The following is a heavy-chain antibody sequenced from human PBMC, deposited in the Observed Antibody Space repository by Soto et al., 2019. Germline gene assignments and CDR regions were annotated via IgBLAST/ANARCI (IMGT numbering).Heavy chain of an antibody. Sequence: SETLSLTCTVSGGPISSYYWSWIRQPPGKGLEWIGYIYYSGSTNYNPSLKSRVTISVDTSKNQFSLKLSSVTAADTAVYYCARVGSSGWYTFYYFDYWGQGTLVTVSS. V-gene: IGHV4-59*01. J-gene: IGHJ4*02. CDR1: GGPISSYY. D-gene: IGHD6-13*01. CDR2: IYYSGST. CDR3: ARVGSSGWYTFYYFDY.